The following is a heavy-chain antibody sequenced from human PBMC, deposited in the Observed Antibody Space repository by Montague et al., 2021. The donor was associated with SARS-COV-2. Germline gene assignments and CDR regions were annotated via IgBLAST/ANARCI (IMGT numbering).Heavy chain of an antibody. V-gene: IGHV3-30*04. CDR2: ISYVGSSK. D-gene: IGHD6-13*01. J-gene: IGHJ4*02. Sequence: SRRLSCAVSGFPFSTYAMHWVRQAPGKGLEWVSTISYVGSSKFYADSVKGRFTISRDNSKNTLYLQMNSLRAEDTAVYYCARPVQQSYSRSGYLDYWGQGTLVTVSS. CDR1: GFPFSTYA. CDR3: ARPVQQSYSRSGYLDY.